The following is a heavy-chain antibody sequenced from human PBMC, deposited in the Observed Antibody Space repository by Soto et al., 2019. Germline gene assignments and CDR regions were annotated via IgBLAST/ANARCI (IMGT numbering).Heavy chain of an antibody. D-gene: IGHD3-10*01. V-gene: IGHV1-8*01. CDR1: GYTFTSYN. CDR3: AREDFYGSGSYSY. Sequence: QVPLVQSGAEVEKPGASVKVSCKASGYTFTSYNINWVRQATGQGLEWMGWMNPNSGNSGFAQKFQGRVTMTRSTSTSTAYMELSSLKSEDTAVYFCAREDFYGSGSYSYWGQGTLVTVSS. CDR2: MNPNSGNS. J-gene: IGHJ4*02.